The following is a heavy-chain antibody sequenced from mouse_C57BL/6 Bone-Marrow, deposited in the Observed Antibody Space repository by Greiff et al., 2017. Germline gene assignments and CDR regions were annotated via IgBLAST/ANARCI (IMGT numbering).Heavy chain of an antibody. CDR3: TSSLIYYYGSSLGYFDV. Sequence: EVQLQESGPVLARPGASVKMSCKTSGYTFTSYWMHWVKQRPGQGLEWIGASNPGNSDTSYNQKFKGKAKLTAVTSASTAYMALSSLTNEYSAVYYCTSSLIYYYGSSLGYFDVWGTGTTVTVSS. J-gene: IGHJ1*03. CDR2: SNPGNSDT. CDR1: GYTFTSYW. V-gene: IGHV1-5*01. D-gene: IGHD1-1*01.